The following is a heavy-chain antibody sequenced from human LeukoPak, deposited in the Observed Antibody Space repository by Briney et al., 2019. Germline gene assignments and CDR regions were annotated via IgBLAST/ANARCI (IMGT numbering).Heavy chain of an antibody. J-gene: IGHJ5*01. Sequence: PSETLSLTCTVSGDSISNYYWSWIRQPPGKGLEWIGYIYYSGSTNYNPSLKSRVTISVDTSKNRFSLKLSSVTAADTAVYYCAREVVAAPGTVDTSGQGALVTASS. CDR1: GDSISNYY. V-gene: IGHV4-59*01. CDR3: AREVVAAPGTVDT. D-gene: IGHD6-13*01. CDR2: IYYSGST.